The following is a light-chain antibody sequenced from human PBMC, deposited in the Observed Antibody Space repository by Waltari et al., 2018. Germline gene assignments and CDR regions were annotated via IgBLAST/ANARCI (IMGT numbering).Light chain of an antibody. J-gene: IGLJ2*01. CDR1: SLRSSY. Sequence: SSELTQDPAVSVAMGQTVRITCQGDSLRSSYASWYQQRPGQAPRLVMYDKNNRPSGVPDRFSGSSSHNTASLTITGAQAEDEASYYCHSRDASGVAGSFGGGTKLTVL. CDR3: HSRDASGVAGS. V-gene: IGLV3-19*01. CDR2: DKN.